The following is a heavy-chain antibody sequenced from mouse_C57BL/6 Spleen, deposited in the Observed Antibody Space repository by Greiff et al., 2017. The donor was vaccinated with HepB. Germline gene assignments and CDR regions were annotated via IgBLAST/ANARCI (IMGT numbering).Heavy chain of an antibody. CDR1: GFSLSTFGMG. Sequence: QVTLKESGPGILQPSQTLSLTCSFSGFSLSTFGMGVGWIRQPSGKGLEWLAHIWWDDAKYYNPALKSRLTISKDTSKNQVFLKIANVDTADTATYYCARIAPYYGNSYYAMDYWGQGTSVTVSS. CDR2: IWWDDAK. V-gene: IGHV8-8*01. J-gene: IGHJ4*01. D-gene: IGHD2-10*01. CDR3: ARIAPYYGNSYYAMDY.